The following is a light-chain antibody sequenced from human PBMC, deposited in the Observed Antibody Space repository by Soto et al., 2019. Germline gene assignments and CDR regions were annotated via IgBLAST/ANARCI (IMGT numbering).Light chain of an antibody. J-gene: IGKJ1*01. CDR1: QSIRNY. V-gene: IGKV3-11*01. CDR2: EAS. CDR3: QQRSNWPRT. Sequence: EIVLTQSPVTLSLSPGERATLSCRASQSIRNYLAWYQHKPGQAPRLLIYEASNRATGIPARFSGGGSGTDFTLTISSLEPEDFAVYYCQQRSNWPRTFGQGTKVEIK.